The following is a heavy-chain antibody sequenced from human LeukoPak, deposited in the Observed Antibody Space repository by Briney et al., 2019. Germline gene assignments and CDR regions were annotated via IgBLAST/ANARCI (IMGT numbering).Heavy chain of an antibody. J-gene: IGHJ4*02. D-gene: IGHD3-22*01. CDR3: ARDERYDSSGYPFDS. CDR2: MHPNTGDT. CDR1: GYTFTSYG. Sequence: ASVKVSCKASGYTFTSYGINWVRQATGRGLEWMGWMHPNTGDTDYAQNFQGRVIITRNTSINTAYMELSSLRSEDTAVYYCARDERYDSSGYPFDSWGQGTLVTVSS. V-gene: IGHV1-8*03.